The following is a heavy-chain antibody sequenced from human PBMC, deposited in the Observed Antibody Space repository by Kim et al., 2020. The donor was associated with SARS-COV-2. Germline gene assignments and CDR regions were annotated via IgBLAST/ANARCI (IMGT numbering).Heavy chain of an antibody. CDR3: SASDY. J-gene: IGHJ4*02. CDR2: ISDSGGRT. V-gene: IGHV3-23*01. Sequence: ISDSGGRTNYAASVKGRFTISRDNSKNALYLQLNSLRAEDTAVYYCSASDYWGQGTLVTVSS.